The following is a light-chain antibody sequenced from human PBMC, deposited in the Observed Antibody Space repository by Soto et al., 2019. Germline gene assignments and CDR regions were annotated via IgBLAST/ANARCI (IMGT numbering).Light chain of an antibody. CDR3: SSYASSSSYV. V-gene: IGLV2-14*01. CDR1: SSDVGGYNH. J-gene: IGLJ1*01. Sequence: QSALTQPASVSGSPGQSITISCTGTSSDVGGYNHVSWYQIHPGKAPKLIIYEVTSRPSGVSYRFSGSKSDNSASLTISGLQAEDEADYYCSSYASSSSYVFGGGTKVTVL. CDR2: EVT.